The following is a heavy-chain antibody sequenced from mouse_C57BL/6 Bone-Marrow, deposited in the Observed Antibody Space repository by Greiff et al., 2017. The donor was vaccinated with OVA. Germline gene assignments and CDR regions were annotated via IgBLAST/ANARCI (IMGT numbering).Heavy chain of an antibody. V-gene: IGHV5-12*01. CDR3: ARDYYGSSCWYFDV. Sequence: DVKLVESGGGLVQPGGSLKLSCAASGFTFSDYYMYWVRQTPEKRLEWVAYISNGGGSTYYPETVKGRFTISRDTAKNTLYLQMSRLKSEDTAMYYCARDYYGSSCWYFDVWGTGTTVTVSS. CDR2: ISNGGGST. J-gene: IGHJ1*03. D-gene: IGHD1-1*01. CDR1: GFTFSDYY.